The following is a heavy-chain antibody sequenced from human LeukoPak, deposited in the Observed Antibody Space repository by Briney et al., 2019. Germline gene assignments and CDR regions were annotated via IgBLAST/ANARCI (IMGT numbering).Heavy chain of an antibody. CDR3: ARRGGLNWFDP. J-gene: IGHJ5*02. CDR2: IYYSGST. V-gene: IGHV4-39*01. Sequence: SETLSLTCTVSGGSISSSSYYWGWIRQPPGKGLEWIGSIYYSGSTYYNPSLKSRVTISVDTSKNQFSLKLSSVTAADTAVYYWARRGGLNWFDPWGQGTLVTVSS. CDR1: GGSISSSSYY. D-gene: IGHD1-26*01.